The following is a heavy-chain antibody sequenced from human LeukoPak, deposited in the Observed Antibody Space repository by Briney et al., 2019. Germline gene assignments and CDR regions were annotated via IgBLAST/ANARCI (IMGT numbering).Heavy chain of an antibody. CDR1: GFTFDYYA. CDR3: AKSTSSYYDSAAFDY. V-gene: IGHV3-9*01. D-gene: IGHD3-22*01. Sequence: GGSLRLSCAASGFTFDYYAMHWVRQAPGKGLEWVSGISWNSGSIGYADSVKGRFTISRDNAKNSLYLQMNSLRAEDTALYYCAKSTSSYYDSAAFDYWGQGTLVTVSS. J-gene: IGHJ4*02. CDR2: ISWNSGSI.